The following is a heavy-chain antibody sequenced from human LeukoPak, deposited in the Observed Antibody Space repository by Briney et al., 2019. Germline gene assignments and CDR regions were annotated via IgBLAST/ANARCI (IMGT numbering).Heavy chain of an antibody. D-gene: IGHD2/OR15-2a*01. Sequence: GGALRLSCAASGFTVSSNYMSWVREAPGKGREWVSIIHISGSTYYADSVRGRLTISRDKSKNTVYLQMNSLRAEDTAVYYCARAVEYLPLDYWGQGTLVAVSS. CDR2: IHISGST. J-gene: IGHJ4*02. CDR3: ARAVEYLPLDY. V-gene: IGHV3-66*01. CDR1: GFTVSSNY.